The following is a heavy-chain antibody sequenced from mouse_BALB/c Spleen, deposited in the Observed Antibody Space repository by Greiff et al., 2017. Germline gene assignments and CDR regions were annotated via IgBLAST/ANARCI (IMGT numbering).Heavy chain of an antibody. V-gene: IGHV5-6-4*01. CDR3: TREGTTSTRAPDY. CDR2: ISSGGSYT. D-gene: IGHD1-1*01. J-gene: IGHJ2*01. CDR1: GFTFSSYT. Sequence: DVMLVESGGGLVKPGGSLKLSCAASGFTFSSYTMSWVRQTPEKRLEWVATISSGGSYTYYPDSVKGRCTISRDNAKNTLYLQMSSLKSEDTAMYYCTREGTTSTRAPDYWGQGTTLTVSS.